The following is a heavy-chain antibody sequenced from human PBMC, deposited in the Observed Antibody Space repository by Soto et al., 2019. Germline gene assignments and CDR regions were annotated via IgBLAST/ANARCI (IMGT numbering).Heavy chain of an antibody. V-gene: IGHV1-69*18. CDR1: GGTFRSYV. CDR3: ATEMSSTRVLDV. J-gene: IGHJ6*02. CDR2: SIPIFGTA. Sequence: QVQLVQSGAEVKKAGSSVKVSCKASGGTFRSYVITWVRQAPGQGLEWMGRSIPIFGTANYAQKFQCRVTTNADEARVTVYMVLRSPRSADTAVYYCATEMSSTRVLDVWAQGTTVSVS. D-gene: IGHD2-8*01.